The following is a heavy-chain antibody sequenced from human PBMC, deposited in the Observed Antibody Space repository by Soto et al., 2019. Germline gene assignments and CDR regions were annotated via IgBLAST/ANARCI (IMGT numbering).Heavy chain of an antibody. CDR3: ARDQDFWSGYYIDY. J-gene: IGHJ4*02. CDR2: ISSSSSYT. V-gene: IGHV3-11*06. Sequence: AGGSLRLSCAASGFTFSDYYMSWIRQAPGKGLEWVSYISSSSSYTNYADSVKGRFTISRDNAKNSLYLQMNSLRAEDTAVYYCARDQDFWSGYYIDYWGQGTLVTVSS. CDR1: GFTFSDYY. D-gene: IGHD3-3*01.